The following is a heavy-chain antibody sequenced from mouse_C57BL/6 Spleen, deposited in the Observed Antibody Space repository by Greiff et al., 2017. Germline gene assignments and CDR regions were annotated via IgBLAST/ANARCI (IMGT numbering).Heavy chain of an antibody. D-gene: IGHD2-1*01. CDR1: GYTFTDYY. Sequence: QVQLQQSGAELVRPGASVKLSCKASGYTFTDYYINWVKQRPGQGLEWIARIYPGSGNTYYNEKFKGKATLTAEKSSSTAYMQLSSLTSEDSAVYFCARGVLLRGFAYWGRGTLVTVSA. J-gene: IGHJ3*01. CDR2: IYPGSGNT. CDR3: ARGVLLRGFAY. V-gene: IGHV1-76*01.